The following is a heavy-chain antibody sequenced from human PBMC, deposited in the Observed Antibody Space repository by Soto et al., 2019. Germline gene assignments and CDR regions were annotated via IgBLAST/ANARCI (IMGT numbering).Heavy chain of an antibody. D-gene: IGHD3-16*01. CDR2: IYHSGST. V-gene: IGHV4-30-2*01. CDR3: ARGRYDYVWGSYYYYYYGMDV. Sequence: KPSETLSLTCAVSGGSISSGGYSWSWIRQPPGKGLEWIGYIYHSGSTYYNPSLKSRVTISVDRSKNQFSLKLSSVTAADTAVYYCARGRYDYVWGSYYYYYYGMDVWGQGTTVTVSS. J-gene: IGHJ6*02. CDR1: GGSISSGGYS.